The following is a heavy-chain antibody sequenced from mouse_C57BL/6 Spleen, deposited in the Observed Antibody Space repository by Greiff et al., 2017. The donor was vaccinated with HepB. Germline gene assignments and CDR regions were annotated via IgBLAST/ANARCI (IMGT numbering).Heavy chain of an antibody. V-gene: IGHV1-54*01. CDR3: ARGGGSRYYFDY. CDR1: GYAFTNYL. J-gene: IGHJ2*01. Sequence: VQLQQSGAELVRPGTSVKVSCKASGYAFTNYLIEWVKQRPGQGLEWIGVINPGSGGTNYNEKFKGKATLTADKSSSTAYMQLSSLTSEDSAVYFCARGGGSRYYFDYWGQGTTLTVSS. CDR2: INPGSGGT.